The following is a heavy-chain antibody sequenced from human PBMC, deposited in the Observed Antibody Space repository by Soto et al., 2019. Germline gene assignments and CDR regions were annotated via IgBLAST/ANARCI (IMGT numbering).Heavy chain of an antibody. J-gene: IGHJ4*02. Sequence: EVQLLESGGGLVQPGGSLRLSCAASGFTFSSYAMSWVRQAPGKGLEWVSAISGSGGSTYYADSVKGRFTIYRDNSTNTLYLHMKRLRAEDTAVYYCAKGWDPIWFGALSESDYWGQGTLVTVSS. V-gene: IGHV3-23*01. CDR2: ISGSGGST. CDR1: GFTFSSYA. D-gene: IGHD3-10*01. CDR3: AKGWDPIWFGALSESDY.